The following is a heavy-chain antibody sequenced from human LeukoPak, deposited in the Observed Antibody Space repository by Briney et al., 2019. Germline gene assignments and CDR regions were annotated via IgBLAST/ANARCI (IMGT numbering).Heavy chain of an antibody. D-gene: IGHD2-15*01. CDR3: ARKNYCSGGSCYSRGWFDP. J-gene: IGHJ5*02. V-gene: IGHV1-8*02. Sequence: ASVKVSCKASGYTFTSYGISWVRQAPGQGLEWMGWMNPNSGNTVYAQKFQGRVTMTRDTSISTAYMELSSLRSEDTAMYYCARKNYCSGGSCYSRGWFDPWGQGTLVTVSS. CDR1: GYTFTSYG. CDR2: MNPNSGNT.